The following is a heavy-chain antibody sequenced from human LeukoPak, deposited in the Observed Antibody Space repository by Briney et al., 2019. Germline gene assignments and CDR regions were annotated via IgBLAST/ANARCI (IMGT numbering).Heavy chain of an antibody. CDR1: GFTFSSYW. CDR3: ARDPAPLDY. Sequence: PGGSLRLSCAPSGFTFSSYWMSWVCQAPGRGVEWVANIKQDGSEKYYVDSVKGRFTISRDNAKNSLYLQMNSLRAEDTAVYYCARDPAPLDYWGQGTLVTVSS. V-gene: IGHV3-7*01. D-gene: IGHD2-2*01. CDR2: IKQDGSEK. J-gene: IGHJ4*02.